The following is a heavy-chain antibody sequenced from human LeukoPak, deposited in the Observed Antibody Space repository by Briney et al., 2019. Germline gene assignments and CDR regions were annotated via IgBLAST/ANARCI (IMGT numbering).Heavy chain of an antibody. V-gene: IGHV1-46*03. D-gene: IGHD2-2*01. CDR3: ARGHCSSTSCYGLDFFDY. J-gene: IGHJ4*02. CDR2: INPSGGST. Sequence: GASVKVSCKASGYTFTSYYMHWVRQAPGQGLEWMGIINPSGGSTSYAQKFQGRVTMTRDTSTSTVYMELSSLRSEDTAVYYCARGHCSSTSCYGLDFFDYWGQGTLVTVSS. CDR1: GYTFTSYY.